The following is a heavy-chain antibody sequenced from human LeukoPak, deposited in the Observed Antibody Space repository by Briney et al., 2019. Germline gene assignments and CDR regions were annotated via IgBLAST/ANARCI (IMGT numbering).Heavy chain of an antibody. CDR2: IYSGGST. D-gene: IGHD1-1*01. CDR3: ARVQGGASFDY. V-gene: IGHV3-53*01. CDR1: GFTVSSNY. Sequence: GGSLRLSCAASGFTVSSNYMSWVRQAPGKGLEWVSVIYSGGSTYYADSVKGRFTISRDNSKNTLYLQMNSLRAEDTAVYYCARVQGGASFDYWGQGTLVTVSS. J-gene: IGHJ4*02.